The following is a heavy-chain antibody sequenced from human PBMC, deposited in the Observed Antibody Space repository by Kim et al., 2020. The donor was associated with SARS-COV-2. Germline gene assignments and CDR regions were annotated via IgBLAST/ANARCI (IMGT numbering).Heavy chain of an antibody. D-gene: IGHD6-13*01. J-gene: IGHJ4*02. V-gene: IGHV2-5*01. CDR3: AHKLAAVDY. Sequence: DDKRYSPSLKSRLTITKDTSKNQVVLTMTNMDPVDTATYYCAHKLAAVDYWGQGTLVTVSS. CDR2: DDK.